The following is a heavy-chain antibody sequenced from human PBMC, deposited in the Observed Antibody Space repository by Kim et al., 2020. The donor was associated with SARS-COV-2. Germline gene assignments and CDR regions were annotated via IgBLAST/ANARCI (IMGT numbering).Heavy chain of an antibody. Sequence: NYAQKLQGRVTMTTDTSTSTAYMELRSLRSDDTAVYYCARAVVPAAASDYWGQGTLVTVSS. CDR3: ARAVVPAAASDY. V-gene: IGHV1-18*01. D-gene: IGHD2-2*01. J-gene: IGHJ4*02.